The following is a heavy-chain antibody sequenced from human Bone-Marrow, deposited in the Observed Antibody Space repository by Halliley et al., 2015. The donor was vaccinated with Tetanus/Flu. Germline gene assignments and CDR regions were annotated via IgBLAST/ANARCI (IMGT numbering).Heavy chain of an antibody. V-gene: IGHV1-46*01. J-gene: IGHJ4*02. CDR3: VRDHVYCSGGNCYSLGLDY. D-gene: IGHD2-15*01. CDR2: SNGRT. Sequence: SNGRTSYQQKFQGRVTMTRDPSTSTVYMELSSLRSEDTAVYYCVRDHVYCSGGNCYSLGLDYWGQGTLVTVSS.